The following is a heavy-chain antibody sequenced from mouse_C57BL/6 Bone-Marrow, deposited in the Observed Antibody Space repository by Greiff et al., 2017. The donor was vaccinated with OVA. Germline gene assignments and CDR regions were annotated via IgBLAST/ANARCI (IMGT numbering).Heavy chain of an antibody. V-gene: IGHV1-39*01. D-gene: IGHD5-5*01. CDR2: INPNYGTT. CDR3: ARFDYPFDY. CDR1: GYSFTDYN. J-gene: IGHJ2*01. Sequence: VQLKQSGPELVKPGASVKISCKASGYSFTDYNMNWVKQSNGKSLEWIGVINPNYGTTSYNQKFKGKATWTVDQSSSTTYMQLISLTSEYSAVYYCARFDYPFDYWGQGTTLTVSS.